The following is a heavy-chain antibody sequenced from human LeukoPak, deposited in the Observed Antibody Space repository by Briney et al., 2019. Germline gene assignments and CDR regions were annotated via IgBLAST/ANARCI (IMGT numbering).Heavy chain of an antibody. CDR2: LYPGDSES. CDR3: ARASRDGYNQNFDY. V-gene: IGHV5-51*01. J-gene: IGHJ4*02. Sequence: GESLKISCKAYGYSFFSNYWIAWVRQMPGKGLEWMGILYPGDSESRYSPSFQGQVTISADRSISTAYLHWSSLKVSDTAMYYCARASRDGYNQNFDYWGQGTLVTVSS. CDR1: GYSFFSNYW. D-gene: IGHD5-24*01.